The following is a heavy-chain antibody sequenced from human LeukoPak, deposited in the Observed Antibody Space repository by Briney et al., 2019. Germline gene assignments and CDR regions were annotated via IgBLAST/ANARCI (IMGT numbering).Heavy chain of an antibody. Sequence: SETLSLTCTISGGSISNSSFYWGWIRQPPGKGLEWIGEINHSGSTNYNPSLKSRVTISVDTSKNQFSLKLSSVTAADTAVYYCARGFKLSPTVLLWPARRRATENWFDPWGQGTLVTVSS. CDR3: ARGFKLSPTVLLWPARRRATENWFDP. J-gene: IGHJ5*02. CDR1: GGSISNSSFY. CDR2: INHSGST. D-gene: IGHD3-10*01. V-gene: IGHV4-39*07.